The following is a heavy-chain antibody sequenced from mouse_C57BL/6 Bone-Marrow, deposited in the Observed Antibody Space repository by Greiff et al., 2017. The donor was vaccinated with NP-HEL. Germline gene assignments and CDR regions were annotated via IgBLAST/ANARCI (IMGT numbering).Heavy chain of an antibody. CDR2: IDPSDSYT. J-gene: IGHJ2*01. Sequence: VQLQQPGAELVRPGTSVKLSCKASGYTFTSYWMHWVKQRPGQGLEWIGVIDPSDSYTNYNQKFKGKATLTVDTSSSTAYMQLSSLTSEDSAVYYCARLTGVDYWGQGTTLTVSS. V-gene: IGHV1-59*01. CDR3: ARLTGVDY. D-gene: IGHD4-1*01. CDR1: GYTFTSYW.